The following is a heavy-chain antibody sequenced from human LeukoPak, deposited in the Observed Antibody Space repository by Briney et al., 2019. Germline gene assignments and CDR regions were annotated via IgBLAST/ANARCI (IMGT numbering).Heavy chain of an antibody. D-gene: IGHD3-3*01. V-gene: IGHV4-38-2*01. CDR2: IYHSGST. CDR3: ARAPSYDFWSGYFDY. J-gene: IGHJ4*02. Sequence: SETLSLTCAVSGYSISSGYYWGWIRQPPGKGLEWIGSIYHSGSTYYNPSLKSRVTISVDTSKNQFSLKLGSVTAADTAVYYCARAPSYDFWSGYFDYWGQGTLVAVSS. CDR1: GYSISSGYY.